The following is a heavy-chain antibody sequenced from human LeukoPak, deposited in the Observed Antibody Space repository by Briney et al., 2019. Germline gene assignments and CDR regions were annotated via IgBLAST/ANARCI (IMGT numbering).Heavy chain of an antibody. Sequence: SQTLSLTCTVSGGSISSGSYYWSWIRQPAGKGLEWIGRIYTSGSTNYNPSLKSRVTTSVDTSKNQFSLKLSSVTAADTAAYYCARDEGTAMVSLLDYWGQGTLVTVSS. V-gene: IGHV4-61*02. CDR1: GGSISSGSYY. D-gene: IGHD5-18*01. CDR2: IYTSGST. CDR3: ARDEGTAMVSLLDY. J-gene: IGHJ4*02.